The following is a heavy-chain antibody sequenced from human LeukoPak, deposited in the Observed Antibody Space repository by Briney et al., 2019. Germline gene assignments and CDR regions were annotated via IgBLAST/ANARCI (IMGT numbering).Heavy chain of an antibody. CDR2: ISVYNGNT. CDR3: AKDIYGDYGGVDY. V-gene: IGHV1-18*01. CDR1: GYTFTNYG. D-gene: IGHD4-17*01. J-gene: IGHJ4*02. Sequence: ASVKVSCKASGYTFTNYGITWVRQAPGQGLEWMGWISVYNGNTNYAQKFQGRVVMTTDTSTTTAYLELRTLRSDDTAVYYCAKDIYGDYGGVDYWGQGALVTVSS.